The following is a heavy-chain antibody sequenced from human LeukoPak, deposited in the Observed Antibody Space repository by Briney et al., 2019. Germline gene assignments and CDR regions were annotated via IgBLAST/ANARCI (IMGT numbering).Heavy chain of an antibody. V-gene: IGHV4-31*03. CDR3: AKGRPMWFGELPHFDS. D-gene: IGHD3-10*01. J-gene: IGHJ4*02. CDR2: IYYSGNT. CDR1: GAPISTGGYY. Sequence: SETLSLTCTVSGAPISTGGYYGRWIRHLPGKGLEGIANIYYSGNTYYNPSLKGRVTISADTSKNYFTLKLRSVTAADTAVYYSAKGRPMWFGELPHFDSWGQGTLVTVSS.